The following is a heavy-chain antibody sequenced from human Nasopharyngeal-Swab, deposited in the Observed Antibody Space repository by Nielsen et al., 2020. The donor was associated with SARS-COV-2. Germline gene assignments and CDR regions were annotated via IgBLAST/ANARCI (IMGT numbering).Heavy chain of an antibody. Sequence: GESLKISCAASGFTVSSNYMSWVRQAPGKGLEWVSVIYSGGSTYYADSVKGRFTISRDNSKNTLYLQMSSLRAEDTAVYYCARGIVGATWGQGTLVTVSS. J-gene: IGHJ5*02. CDR1: GFTVSSNY. CDR3: ARGIVGAT. CDR2: IYSGGST. V-gene: IGHV3-53*01. D-gene: IGHD1-26*01.